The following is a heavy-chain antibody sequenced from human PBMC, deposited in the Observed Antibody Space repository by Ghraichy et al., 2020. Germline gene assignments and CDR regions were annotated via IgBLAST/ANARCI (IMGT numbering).Heavy chain of an antibody. CDR2: IYYRGTT. CDR1: GGSIGSSGYY. V-gene: IGHV4-39*01. Sequence: LSLTCTVSGGSIGSSGYYWGWIRQPPGKGLEWIGNIYYRGTTYYNPSLKSRLTISVDMSENQFSLKLSSVTAADTAVYYCARPSGHYYHYFDYWGQGTLVTVSP. D-gene: IGHD3-22*01. J-gene: IGHJ4*02. CDR3: ARPSGHYYHYFDY.